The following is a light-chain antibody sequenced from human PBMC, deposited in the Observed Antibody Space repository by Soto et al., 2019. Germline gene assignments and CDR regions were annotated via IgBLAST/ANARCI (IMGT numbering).Light chain of an antibody. CDR3: LQYQSYWT. Sequence: DIQMTQSPSTLSASVGDRVSITCRASQSISRQLAWYQQKPGKAPNLLIYQASNLETGVPSRFTGSGSETEFTLTISSLQPDYLATYYCLQYQSYWTFGQGTNVEVK. J-gene: IGKJ1*01. CDR2: QAS. V-gene: IGKV1-5*03. CDR1: QSISRQ.